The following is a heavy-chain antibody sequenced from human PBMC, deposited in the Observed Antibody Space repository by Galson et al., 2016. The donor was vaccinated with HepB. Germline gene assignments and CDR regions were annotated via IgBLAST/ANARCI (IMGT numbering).Heavy chain of an antibody. D-gene: IGHD3-16*01. CDR2: IIPILDKT. CDR1: GGSFSNYA. CDR3: ARHREGGARSKKNWFAP. J-gene: IGHJ5*02. Sequence: SVKVSCKASGGSFSNYAITWVRQAPGQGLEWMGQIIPILDKTNYAHKFQGRLTITADISTGIAYMELGSLTSADTAVYYCARHREGGARSKKNWFAPWGPGSLFTVSS. V-gene: IGHV1-69*10.